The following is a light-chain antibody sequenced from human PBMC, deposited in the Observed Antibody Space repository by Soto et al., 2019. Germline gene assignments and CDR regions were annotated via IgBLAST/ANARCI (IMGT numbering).Light chain of an antibody. J-gene: IGKJ5*01. CDR1: QSISSSY. CDR3: QQYGGSPLIT. V-gene: IGKV3-20*01. Sequence: EIVLTQSPGTLSWSPGERATLSCRASQSISSSYLAWYQQKPGQAPRLLIYGASSRATGIPDRFSGSGSGTDFTLIINRLEPEDFAMYYCQQYGGSPLITFGQGTRLEIK. CDR2: GAS.